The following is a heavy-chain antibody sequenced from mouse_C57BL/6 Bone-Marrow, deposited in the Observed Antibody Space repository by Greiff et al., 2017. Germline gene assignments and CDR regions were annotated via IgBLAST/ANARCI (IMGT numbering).Heavy chain of an antibody. CDR1: GYTFPSYW. V-gene: IGHV1-55*01. D-gene: IGHD4-1*01. Sequence: QFQLQQPGAELVKPGASVKMSCKASGYTFPSYWITWVTQRPGQGLEWIGDIYPTSGRTNYNEKFKSKAILTVDTSSNTAYMQLSSLTSEDSAVFYCARSGPLGRSFDYWGQGTTLTVSS. J-gene: IGHJ2*01. CDR3: ARSGPLGRSFDY. CDR2: IYPTSGRT.